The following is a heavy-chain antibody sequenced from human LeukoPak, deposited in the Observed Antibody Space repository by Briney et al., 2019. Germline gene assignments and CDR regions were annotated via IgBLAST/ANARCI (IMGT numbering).Heavy chain of an antibody. V-gene: IGHV4-34*01. J-gene: IGHJ5*02. CDR1: GGSFSGYY. D-gene: IGHD2-2*01. CDR3: ARLIVVVPAAMRSYWFDP. CDR2: INHSGST. Sequence: PSETLSLTCAVYGGSFSGYYWSWIRQPPGKGLEWIGEINHSGSTNYNPSLKSRVTISVDTSKNQFSLKLSSVTAADTAVYYCARLIVVVPAAMRSYWFDPWGQGTLVTVSS.